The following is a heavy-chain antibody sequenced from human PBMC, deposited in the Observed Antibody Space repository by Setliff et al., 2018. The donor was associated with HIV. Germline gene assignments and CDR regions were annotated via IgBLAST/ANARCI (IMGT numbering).Heavy chain of an antibody. Sequence: SETLSLTCTVSGGSVTSGGHYWSWIRQQPGKAPEWIGYIHYTGSNFYNPSLRSRVTISVDTSQDQFSLKLSSVTAADTAVYYCARAASYYDSSGYWAPPKYFDYWGQGTLVTVSS. CDR1: GGSVTSGGHY. D-gene: IGHD3-22*01. V-gene: IGHV4-31*02. CDR2: IHYTGSN. J-gene: IGHJ4*02. CDR3: ARAASYYDSSGYWAPPKYFDY.